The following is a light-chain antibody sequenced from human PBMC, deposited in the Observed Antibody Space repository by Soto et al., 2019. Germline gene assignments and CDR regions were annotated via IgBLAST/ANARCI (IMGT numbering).Light chain of an antibody. CDR3: QQRTNWLWT. CDR2: DAS. Sequence: ETVLTQSPGTLSLSPGERAILSCRASQSVGSLLAWYQHNPGQAPRLLIFDASYRAAGIPARFRGSGSGTDFTLTIDSLEPEDFAVYYCQQRTNWLWTFGPGTKVDIK. CDR1: QSVGSL. J-gene: IGKJ1*01. V-gene: IGKV3-11*01.